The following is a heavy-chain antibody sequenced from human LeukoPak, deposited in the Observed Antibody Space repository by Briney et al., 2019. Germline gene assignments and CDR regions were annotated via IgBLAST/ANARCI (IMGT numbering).Heavy chain of an antibody. V-gene: IGHV3-21*01. CDR3: ARAAMIPGVELGANRQFDP. CDR1: GFTFSRYS. J-gene: IGHJ5*02. CDR2: ISSSSSYI. D-gene: IGHD3-22*01. Sequence: GGSLRLSCVVSGFTFSRYSMNWVRQAPGKGLEWVSSISSSSSYIYYADSVKGRFTISRDNAKNSLYLQMNSLRAEDTAVYYCARAAMIPGVELGANRQFDPWGQGTLVTVSS.